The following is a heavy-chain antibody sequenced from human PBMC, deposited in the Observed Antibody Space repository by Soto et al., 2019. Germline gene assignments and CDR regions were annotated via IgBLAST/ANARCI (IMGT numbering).Heavy chain of an antibody. CDR3: AKDRMGSIVVVVAADMDV. CDR1: GFTFSSYA. Sequence: GGSLRLSCAASGFTFSSYAMSWVRQAPGKGLEWVSAISGSGGSTYYADSVKGRFTISRDNSKNTLYLQMNSLRAEDTAVYYCAKDRMGSIVVVVAADMDVWGKGTTVTVSS. CDR2: ISGSGGST. D-gene: IGHD2-15*01. V-gene: IGHV3-23*01. J-gene: IGHJ6*03.